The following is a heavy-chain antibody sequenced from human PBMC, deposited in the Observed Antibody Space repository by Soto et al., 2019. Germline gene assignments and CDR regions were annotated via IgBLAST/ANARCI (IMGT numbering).Heavy chain of an antibody. CDR3: ARDMSIAARGARRYYYGMDV. J-gene: IGHJ6*02. D-gene: IGHD6-6*01. Sequence: PGGSLRLSCAASGFTYSSYAMHWVRQAPGKGLEWVAVIAYDGSNKYYADSVKGRFTISRDNSKNTLYLQMNSLRAEDTAVYYGARDMSIAARGARRYYYGMDVGGQGTTVTVSS. CDR2: IAYDGSNK. V-gene: IGHV3-30-3*01. CDR1: GFTYSSYA.